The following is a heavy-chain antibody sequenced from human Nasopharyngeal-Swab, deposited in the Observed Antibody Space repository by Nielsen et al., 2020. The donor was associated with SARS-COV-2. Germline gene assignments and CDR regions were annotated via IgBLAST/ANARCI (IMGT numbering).Heavy chain of an antibody. J-gene: IGHJ4*02. Sequence: SETLSLTCTVSGGSISSYYWSWIRQPPGKGLEWIGYIYYSGSTNYNPSLKSRVTVSVDTSKNQFSLKLSSVTAADTAVYYCARAHSSGWYYFDYWGQGTLVTVSS. CDR1: GGSISSYY. V-gene: IGHV4-59*01. CDR2: IYYSGST. D-gene: IGHD6-19*01. CDR3: ARAHSSGWYYFDY.